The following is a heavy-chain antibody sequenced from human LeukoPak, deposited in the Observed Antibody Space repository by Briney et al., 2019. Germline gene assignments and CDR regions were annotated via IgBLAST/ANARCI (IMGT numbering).Heavy chain of an antibody. CDR3: TRGFDVSDY. D-gene: IGHD3-16*01. V-gene: IGHV3-48*04. CDR2: ISSSGGTM. Sequence: TGGSLRLSCAVSGLTFSSYSMNWVRQAPGKGLEWVSYISSSGGTMYYADSVRGRFTISRDNAKNSLYLQMNSLRVEDTAMYYCTRGFDVSDYWGQGTVVTVSS. CDR1: GLTFSSYS. J-gene: IGHJ4*02.